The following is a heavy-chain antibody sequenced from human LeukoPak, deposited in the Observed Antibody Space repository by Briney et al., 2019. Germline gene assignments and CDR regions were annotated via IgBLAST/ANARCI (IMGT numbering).Heavy chain of an antibody. CDR2: ISAYNGNT. CDR1: GYTFTGYY. D-gene: IGHD4-17*01. Sequence: ASVKVSCKASGYTFTGYYMHWVRQAPGQGLEWMGWISAYNGNTNYAQKLQGRVTMTTDTSTSTAYMELRSLRSDDTAVYYCARDGTVTTDAFDIWGQGTMVTVSS. CDR3: ARDGTVTTDAFDI. J-gene: IGHJ3*02. V-gene: IGHV1-18*04.